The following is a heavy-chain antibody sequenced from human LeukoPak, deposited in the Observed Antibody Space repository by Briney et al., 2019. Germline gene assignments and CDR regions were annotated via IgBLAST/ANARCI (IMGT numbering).Heavy chain of an antibody. J-gene: IGHJ4*02. CDR3: TTFNDYVWGSYSTIIDY. D-gene: IGHD3-16*01. CDR2: IKSKTDGGTT. V-gene: IGHV3-15*01. Sequence: GGSLRLSCAASGFTFSNAWMSWVRQAPGKGLEWVGRIKSKTDGGTTDYAAPVKGRFTISRDDSKNTLYLQMNSLKTEDTAVYYCTTFNDYVWGSYSTIIDYWGQGTLVTASS. CDR1: GFTFSNAW.